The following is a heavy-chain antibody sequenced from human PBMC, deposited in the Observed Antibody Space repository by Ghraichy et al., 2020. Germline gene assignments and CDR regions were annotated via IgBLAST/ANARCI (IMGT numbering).Heavy chain of an antibody. J-gene: IGHJ4*02. CDR1: GFIFSNYC. Sequence: GGSLRLSCGASGFIFSNYCMRWVRQAPGKGLEWVANIYQDESEKYYVDSVKGRFTISRDNAKNSVYLQMNSLRAEDTAVYYCAREIGYYGDYFDYWGQGTLVTVSS. D-gene: IGHD4-17*01. V-gene: IGHV3-7*03. CDR3: AREIGYYGDYFDY. CDR2: IYQDESEK.